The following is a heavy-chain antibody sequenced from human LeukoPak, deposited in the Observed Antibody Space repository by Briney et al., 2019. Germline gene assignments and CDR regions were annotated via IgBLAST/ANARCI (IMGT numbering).Heavy chain of an antibody. CDR3: ARDNFVGATDY. CDR2: INPSGGST. Sequence: ASVKVSCKASGYTFTSYYMHWVRQAPGQGLEWMGIINPSGGSTSYAQKFQGRVTMTRDTSTSTVYMELSSLRSEDTAVYCCARDNFVGATDYWGQGTLVTVSS. J-gene: IGHJ4*02. V-gene: IGHV1-46*01. D-gene: IGHD1-26*01. CDR1: GYTFTSYY.